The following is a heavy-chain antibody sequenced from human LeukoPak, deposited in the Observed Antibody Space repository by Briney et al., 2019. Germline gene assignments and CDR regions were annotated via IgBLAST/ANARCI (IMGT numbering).Heavy chain of an antibody. Sequence: PGGSLRHSCTASGFTFGDYAMSWFRQAPGKGLEWVGFIRSKAYGGTTEYAASVKGRFTISRDDSKSIAYLQMNSLKTEDTAVYYCTRDPPRSYYDSSGYYAPFDYWGQGTLVTVSS. D-gene: IGHD3-22*01. J-gene: IGHJ4*02. CDR1: GFTFGDYA. CDR2: IRSKAYGGTT. CDR3: TRDPPRSYYDSSGYYAPFDY. V-gene: IGHV3-49*03.